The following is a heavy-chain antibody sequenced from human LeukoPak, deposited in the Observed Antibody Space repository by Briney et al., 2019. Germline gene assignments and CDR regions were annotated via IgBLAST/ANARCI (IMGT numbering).Heavy chain of an antibody. CDR1: GFTFSNYA. J-gene: IGHJ4*02. CDR2: INHSGST. Sequence: PGGSLRLSCAASGFTFSNYAMSWVRQPPGKGLEWIGEINHSGSTNYNPSLKSRVTISVDTSKNQFSLKLSSVTAADTAVYYCARVYVWGSYRPYFDYWGQGTLVTVSS. CDR3: ARVYVWGSYRPYFDY. V-gene: IGHV4-34*01. D-gene: IGHD3-16*02.